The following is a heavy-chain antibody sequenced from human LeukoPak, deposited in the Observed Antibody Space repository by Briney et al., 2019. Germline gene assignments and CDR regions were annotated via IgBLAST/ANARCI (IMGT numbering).Heavy chain of an antibody. CDR3: ARGMRITMVRGVIPHDY. J-gene: IGHJ4*02. V-gene: IGHV3-74*01. Sequence: PGGSLRLSCAASGFTFSSYWMHWVRQAPGKGLVWVSRINSDGSSTSYADSVKGRFTISRDNAKNTLYLQMNSLRAEDTAVYYCARGMRITMVRGVIPHDYWGQGTLVTVS. CDR1: GFTFSSYW. D-gene: IGHD3-10*01. CDR2: INSDGSST.